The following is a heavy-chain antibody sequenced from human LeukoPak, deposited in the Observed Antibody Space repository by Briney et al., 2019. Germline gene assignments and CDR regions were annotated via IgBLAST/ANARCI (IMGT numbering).Heavy chain of an antibody. Sequence: SETLSLTCTVSGGSISSGGYYWSWIRQHPGKGLEWIGYIYYSGSTYYNPSLKSRVTISVDTSKNQFSLKLNSVTAADTAVYYCARDWVVEYYYYMDVWGKGTTVTVSS. D-gene: IGHD2-15*01. CDR2: IYYSGST. J-gene: IGHJ6*03. CDR3: ARDWVVEYYYYMDV. V-gene: IGHV4-31*03. CDR1: GGSISSGGYY.